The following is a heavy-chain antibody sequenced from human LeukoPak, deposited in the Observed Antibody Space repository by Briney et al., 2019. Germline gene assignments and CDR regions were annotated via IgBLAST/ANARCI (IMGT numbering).Heavy chain of an antibody. CDR2: ISSSSRYI. J-gene: IGHJ5*02. D-gene: IGHD3-10*01. CDR1: GFTFSSYN. Sequence: GGSLRLSCVASGFTFSSYNMNWVRQAPGKGLEWVSSISSSSRYIYYTDSVKGRFTISRDNAKNSLYLQMNSLRAEDTAVYYCARERSMVRGVIIPNWFDPWGQGTLVTVSS. CDR3: ARERSMVRGVIIPNWFDP. V-gene: IGHV3-21*01.